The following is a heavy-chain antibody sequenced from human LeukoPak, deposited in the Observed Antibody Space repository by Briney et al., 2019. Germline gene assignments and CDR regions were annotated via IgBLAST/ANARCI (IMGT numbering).Heavy chain of an antibody. CDR2: ISSDSGAI. Sequence: TGGSLRLSCAASGFTFSTYMMNWVRQAPRKGLECLSYISSDSGAIYYADSVQGRFTISRDNAQKSLYLQMNSLRVEDTAVYYCVRELAYWGQGALVTVSS. CDR1: GFTFSTYM. CDR3: VRELAY. J-gene: IGHJ4*02. V-gene: IGHV3-48*01. D-gene: IGHD1-1*01.